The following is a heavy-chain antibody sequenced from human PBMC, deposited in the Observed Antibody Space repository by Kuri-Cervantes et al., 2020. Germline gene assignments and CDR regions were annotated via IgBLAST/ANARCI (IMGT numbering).Heavy chain of an antibody. CDR2: ISGGST. CDR1: GFTVSSNE. J-gene: IGHJ4*02. CDR3: AKDGFWSGYQGGYFDY. D-gene: IGHD3-3*01. V-gene: IGHV3-38-3*01. Sequence: GGSLRLSCAASGFTVSSNEMSWVRQAPGKGLEWVSSISGGSTYYADSVKGRFTISRDNSKNTLYLQMNSLRAEDTAVYYCAKDGFWSGYQGGYFDYWGQGTLVTVSS.